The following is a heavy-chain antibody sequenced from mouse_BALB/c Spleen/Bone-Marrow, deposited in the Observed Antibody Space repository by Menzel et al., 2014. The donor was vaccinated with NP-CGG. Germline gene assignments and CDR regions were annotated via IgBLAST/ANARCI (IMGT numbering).Heavy chain of an antibody. J-gene: IGHJ2*01. CDR3: AREGWLLRFDY. V-gene: IGHV1-14*01. CDR2: FNPYNDDS. Sequence: VQLQQPGPELVKPGASVKMSCKASGYIFTTYVMHWVKQMPGQGLEWIGFFNPYNDDSNYNEKFKGKATLTSDKSSSTAYMELSSLTSEDSAVYYCAREGWLLRFDYWGQGTTLTVSS. D-gene: IGHD2-3*01. CDR1: GYIFTTYV.